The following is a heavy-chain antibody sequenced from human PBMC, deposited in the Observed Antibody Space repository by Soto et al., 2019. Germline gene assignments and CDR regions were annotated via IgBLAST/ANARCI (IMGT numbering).Heavy chain of an antibody. V-gene: IGHV1-18*04. CDR2: ISAYNGNT. D-gene: IGHD6-6*01. J-gene: IGHJ5*02. CDR1: GYTFTSYG. Sequence: ASVKVSCKASGYTFTSYGISWVRQAPGQGLERVGWISAYNGNTNYAQKLQGRVTMTTDTSTSTAYMELRSLRSDDTAVYYCARAGAARPYNWFDPWGQGTLVTVSS. CDR3: ARAGAARPYNWFDP.